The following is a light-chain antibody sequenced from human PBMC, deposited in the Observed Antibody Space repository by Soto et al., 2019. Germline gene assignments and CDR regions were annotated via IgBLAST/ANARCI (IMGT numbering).Light chain of an antibody. CDR3: QQRSNWAWT. Sequence: IVLTKSPGSLSLSPGERATISCRASQSVSSSYLAWYQQKPGQAPRLLIYGASSRATGIPDRFSGSGSGTDFTLTTSRLEPQDWAVYYCQQRSNWAWTFGQGTKVDIK. J-gene: IGKJ1*01. V-gene: IGKV3D-20*02. CDR1: QSVSSSY. CDR2: GAS.